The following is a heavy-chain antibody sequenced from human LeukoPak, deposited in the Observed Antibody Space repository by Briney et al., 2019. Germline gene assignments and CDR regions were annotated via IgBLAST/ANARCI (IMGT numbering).Heavy chain of an antibody. Sequence: GEALKISCKGSGYIFTSYWIGLVRAMPGKGLEWMWIIYPGDSDTRYSPSFQGQLTISADKSISTAYVQWSSLKATDTGMYYCARFLVLRDILTGYFPYYFDHWGQGTLVTVSS. CDR2: IYPGDSDT. CDR3: ARFLVLRDILTGYFPYYFDH. J-gene: IGHJ4*02. D-gene: IGHD3-9*01. CDR1: GYIFTSYW. V-gene: IGHV5-51*01.